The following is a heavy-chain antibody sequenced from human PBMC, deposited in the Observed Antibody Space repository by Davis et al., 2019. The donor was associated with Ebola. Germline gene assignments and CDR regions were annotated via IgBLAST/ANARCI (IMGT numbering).Heavy chain of an antibody. D-gene: IGHD3-22*01. J-gene: IGHJ3*02. Sequence: PGGSLRLSCAASGFTFSSYSMSWVRQAPGKGLEWASSISSSSSYIYYADSVKGRFTISRDNAKNSLYLQMNSLRAEDTAVYYCARMGDYYDSAAHAFDIWGQGTMVTVSS. CDR2: ISSSSSYI. CDR1: GFTFSSYS. V-gene: IGHV3-21*01. CDR3: ARMGDYYDSAAHAFDI.